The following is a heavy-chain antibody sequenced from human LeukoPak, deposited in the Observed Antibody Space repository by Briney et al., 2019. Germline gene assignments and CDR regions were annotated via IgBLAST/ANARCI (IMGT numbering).Heavy chain of an antibody. Sequence: SETLSLTCTVSGGSISSYYWSWIRQPPGKGLEWIGYIYTSGSTNYNPSLKSRVTISVDTSKNQFSLKLSSVTAADTAVYYCARSKGPFEYWGQGTLVTVSS. J-gene: IGHJ4*02. CDR2: IYTSGST. V-gene: IGHV4-4*09. CDR3: ARSKGPFEY. CDR1: GGSISSYY.